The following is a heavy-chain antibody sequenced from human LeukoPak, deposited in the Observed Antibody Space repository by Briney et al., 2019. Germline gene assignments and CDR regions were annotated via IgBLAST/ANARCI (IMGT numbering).Heavy chain of an antibody. D-gene: IGHD3-16*01. Sequence: GESLKISCKGSGYRFTNYWIGWVRQMPGKGLEWMGIIYPGNSDIRYSPSFQGQVTFSADKSISTTYLQWSSLKASDTAMYYCARHEIGGTDYWGQGTLVTVSS. CDR2: IYPGNSDI. CDR1: GYRFTNYW. CDR3: ARHEIGGTDY. J-gene: IGHJ4*02. V-gene: IGHV5-51*01.